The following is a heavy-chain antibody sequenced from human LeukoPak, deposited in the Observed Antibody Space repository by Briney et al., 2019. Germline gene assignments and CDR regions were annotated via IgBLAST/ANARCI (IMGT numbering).Heavy chain of an antibody. CDR2: IGTAGDT. CDR3: ARDWPTYGTHLY. CDR1: GFTFSSYD. V-gene: IGHV3-13*01. D-gene: IGHD1-14*01. J-gene: IGHJ4*02. Sequence: GGSLRLSCAASGFTFSSYDMHWVRQATGKGLEWVSAIGTAGDTYYPGSVKGRFTISRDNSKNTLYLQMNSLRAEDTAVYYCARDWPTYGTHLYWGQGTLVTVSS.